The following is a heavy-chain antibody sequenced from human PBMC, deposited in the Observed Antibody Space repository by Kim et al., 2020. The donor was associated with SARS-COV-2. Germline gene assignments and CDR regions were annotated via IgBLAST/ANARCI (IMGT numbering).Heavy chain of an antibody. Sequence: SETLSLTCTVSGGSISGYYWSWIRQPPGKGLEWIGCMYDSGSTDYNPSLKSRVTISVDTSKKHFSLKLSSVTAADSAVYYCARDIPGRRHAFDVWGQGTMVTVSS. CDR1: GGSISGYY. CDR2: MYDSGST. V-gene: IGHV4-59*01. CDR3: ARDIPGRRHAFDV. J-gene: IGHJ3*01.